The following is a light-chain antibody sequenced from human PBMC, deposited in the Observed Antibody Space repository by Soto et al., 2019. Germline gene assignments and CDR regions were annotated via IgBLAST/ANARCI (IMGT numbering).Light chain of an antibody. CDR1: SSDVGGNHY. Sequence: QSALTQPASVSESPGQSITISCTGTSSDVGGNHYVSWFQQHPGKAPRLMIYDVSNRPSGVSNRFSGSKSGNTASLTISGLQAEDEADYYCGSYTRNNTVLFGGGTKLTVL. CDR3: GSYTRNNTVL. CDR2: DVS. V-gene: IGLV2-14*01. J-gene: IGLJ2*01.